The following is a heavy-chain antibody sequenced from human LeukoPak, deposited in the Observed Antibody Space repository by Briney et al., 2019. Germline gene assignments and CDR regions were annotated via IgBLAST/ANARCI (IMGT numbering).Heavy chain of an antibody. CDR3: ARALYNHGWYPDYFDY. J-gene: IGHJ4*02. CDR1: GFTFSSYW. CDR2: IKPDGYDK. D-gene: IGHD6-19*01. Sequence: GGSLRLSCAASGFTFSSYWMGWVRQAPGKGLEWVANIKPDGYDKYYVDSLKGRFTISRDNAKNSLYRQMDSLSAEDTALYYCARALYNHGWYPDYFDYWGRGTLVTVSS. V-gene: IGHV3-7*01.